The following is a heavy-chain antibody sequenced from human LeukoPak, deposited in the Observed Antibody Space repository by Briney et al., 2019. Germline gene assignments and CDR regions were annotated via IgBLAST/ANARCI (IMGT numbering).Heavy chain of an antibody. V-gene: IGHV4-39*01. CDR3: ARSPRLFIDY. J-gene: IGHJ4*02. D-gene: IGHD3-22*01. CDR1: GFTFSSYG. Sequence: GSLRLSCAASGFTFSSYGMHWVRQPPGKGLEWIGSIYYSGSTYYNPSLKSRVTISVDTSKNQFSLKLSSVTAADTAVYYCARSPRLFIDYWGQGTLVTVSS. CDR2: IYYSGST.